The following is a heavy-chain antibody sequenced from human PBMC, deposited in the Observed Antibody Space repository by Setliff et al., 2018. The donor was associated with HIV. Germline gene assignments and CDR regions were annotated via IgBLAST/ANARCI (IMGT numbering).Heavy chain of an antibody. D-gene: IGHD1-1*01. CDR2: INHSGST. CDR3: AMVIGWNDAGDY. J-gene: IGHJ4*02. Sequence: LSLTCAVYGGSFSGHYWSWIRQPPGKGPEWIGEINHSGSTNYNPSLKSRVTIAVDTSKNQFSLKLSFVTAADTAVYYCAMVIGWNDAGDYWGRGTLVTVSS. CDR1: GGSFSGHY. V-gene: IGHV4-34*01.